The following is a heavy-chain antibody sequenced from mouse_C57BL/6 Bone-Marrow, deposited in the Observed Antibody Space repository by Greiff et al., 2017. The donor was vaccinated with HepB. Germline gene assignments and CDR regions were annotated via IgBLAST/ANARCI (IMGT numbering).Heavy chain of an antibody. Sequence: VQLKESGAELVRPGASVKLSCTASGFNIKDDYMHWVKQRPEQGLEWIGWIDPENGDTEYASKFQGKATITADTSSNTAYLQLSSLTSEDTAVYYCTRDYDGAMDYWGQGTSVTVSS. CDR3: TRDYDGAMDY. D-gene: IGHD1-1*01. CDR1: GFNIKDDY. J-gene: IGHJ4*01. CDR2: IDPENGDT. V-gene: IGHV14-4*01.